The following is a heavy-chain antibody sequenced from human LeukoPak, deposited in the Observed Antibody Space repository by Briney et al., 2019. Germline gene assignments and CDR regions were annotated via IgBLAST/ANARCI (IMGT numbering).Heavy chain of an antibody. J-gene: IGHJ4*02. CDR3: AKDKPQQLVKYYFDY. Sequence: GGSLRLSCAASGFTFSSYGMHWVRQAPGKGLEWVAVIWYDGSNKYYAGSVKGRFTISRDNSKNTLYLQMNSLRAEDTAVYYCAKDKPQQLVKYYFDYWGQGTLVTVSS. CDR2: IWYDGSNK. CDR1: GFTFSSYG. V-gene: IGHV3-33*06. D-gene: IGHD6-13*01.